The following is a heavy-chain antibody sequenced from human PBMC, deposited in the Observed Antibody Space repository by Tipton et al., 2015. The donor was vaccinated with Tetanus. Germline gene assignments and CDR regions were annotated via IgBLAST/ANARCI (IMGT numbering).Heavy chain of an antibody. CDR1: GYTFTTYY. V-gene: IGHV1-46*01. CDR3: ARYDSSGVTFDY. CDR2: ISPESGGT. Sequence: RLVQSGAEVKEPGASVKVSCKASGYTFTTYYMNWVRQAPGQGLEWMGIISPESGGTNYAQKFQGRVTMTVDTSTSTVYMDLSRLTSEDTAVYYCARYDSSGVTFDYWSQGTLVTVSS. D-gene: IGHD3-22*01. J-gene: IGHJ4*02.